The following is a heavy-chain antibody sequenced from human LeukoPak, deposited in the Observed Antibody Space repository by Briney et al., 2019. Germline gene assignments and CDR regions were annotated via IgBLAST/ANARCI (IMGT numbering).Heavy chain of an antibody. V-gene: IGHV4-34*01. CDR1: GGSFSGYY. D-gene: IGHD2-2*01. J-gene: IGHJ4*02. CDR3: ARGRPDIVVVPAAGRYFDY. CDR2: INHSGST. Sequence: SETLSLTCAVYGGSFSGYYWSWIRQPPGKGLEWIGEINHSGSTNYNPSLKSRVTISVDMSKNQFSLKLSSVTAADTAVYYCARGRPDIVVVPAAGRYFDYWGQGTLVTVSS.